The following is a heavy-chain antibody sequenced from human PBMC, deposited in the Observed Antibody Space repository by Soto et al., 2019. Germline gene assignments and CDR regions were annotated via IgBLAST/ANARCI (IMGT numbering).Heavy chain of an antibody. CDR1: GYTFTNSG. V-gene: IGHV1-18*01. J-gene: IGHJ6*02. CDR3: AASVVVPSLGMDV. D-gene: IGHD2-21*01. CDR2: INSYNGNA. Sequence: GASVKVSCKASGYTFTNSGINWVRQAPGQVLECMVWINSYNGNANSXXNFQGRLXXTTDTSTSTAXMELRXLRSDDTDVYYCAASVVVPSLGMDVWCQGTTVTXSS.